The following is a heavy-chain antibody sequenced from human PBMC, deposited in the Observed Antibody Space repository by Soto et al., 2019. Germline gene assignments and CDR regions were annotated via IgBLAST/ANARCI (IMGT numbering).Heavy chain of an antibody. D-gene: IGHD3-3*01. V-gene: IGHV3-30*18. CDR2: ISYDGSNK. CDR1: GFTFSSYG. J-gene: IGHJ6*02. Sequence: GGSLRLSCAASGFTFSSYGMHWVRQAPGKGLEWVAVISYDGSNKYYADSVKGRFTISRDNSKNTLYLQMNSLRAEDTAVYYCAKDLPYYDFSYGMDVWGQGTTVTVSS. CDR3: AKDLPYYDFSYGMDV.